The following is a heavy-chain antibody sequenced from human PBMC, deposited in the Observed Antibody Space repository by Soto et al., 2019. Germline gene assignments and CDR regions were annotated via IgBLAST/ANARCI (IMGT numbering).Heavy chain of an antibody. J-gene: IGHJ1*01. V-gene: IGHV3-9*01. CDR3: AKGSYYYDSSGYYYGHHEYFQH. CDR2: ISWNSGSI. D-gene: IGHD3-22*01. Sequence: PGGSLRLSCAASGFTFDDYAMHWVRQAPGKGLEWVSGISWNSGSIGYADSVKGRFTISRDNAKNSLYLQMNSLRAEDTALYYCAKGSYYYDSSGYYYGHHEYFQHWGQGTLVTVSS. CDR1: GFTFDDYA.